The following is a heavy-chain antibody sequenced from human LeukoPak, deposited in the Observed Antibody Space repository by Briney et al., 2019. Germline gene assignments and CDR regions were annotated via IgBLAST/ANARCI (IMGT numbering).Heavy chain of an antibody. CDR1: GYTFTSYG. V-gene: IGHV1-18*01. CDR3: AREVRDSSGYYSQGSDAFDI. D-gene: IGHD3-22*01. CDR2: ISAYNGNT. J-gene: IGHJ3*02. Sequence: GASVKVSCKASGYTFTSYGISWVRQAPGQGLEWMGWISAYNGNTNYAQKLQGRVTMTTDTSTSTAYMELRSLRSDDTAVYYCAREVRDSSGYYSQGSDAFDIRGQGTMVTVSS.